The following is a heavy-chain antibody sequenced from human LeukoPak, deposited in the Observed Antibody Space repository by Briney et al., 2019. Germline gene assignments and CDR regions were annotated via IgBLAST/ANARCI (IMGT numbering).Heavy chain of an antibody. CDR1: GGTFSSYA. Sequence: ASVKVSCKASGGTFSSYAISWVRQAPGQGLEWMGRTILILGIANYAQKFQGRVTITADKSTSTAYMELSSLRSEDTAVYYCARGVRIEGSGSYEGPFFDYWGQGTLVTVSS. CDR2: TILILGIA. J-gene: IGHJ4*02. V-gene: IGHV1-69*04. D-gene: IGHD3-10*01. CDR3: ARGVRIEGSGSYEGPFFDY.